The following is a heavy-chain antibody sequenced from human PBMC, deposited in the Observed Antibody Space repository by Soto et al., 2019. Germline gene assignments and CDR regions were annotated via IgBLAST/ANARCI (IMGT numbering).Heavy chain of an antibody. CDR2: IIPIFGTA. Sequence: QVQLVQSGAAVKKPGSSVKVSCKASGGTFSSYAISWVRQAPGQGLEWMGGIIPIFGTANYAQKFQGRVTITADESTSTAYMELSSLRSEDTAVYYCAREGPSSSWPDFDYWGQGTLVTVSS. D-gene: IGHD6-13*01. V-gene: IGHV1-69*12. CDR3: AREGPSSSWPDFDY. CDR1: GGTFSSYA. J-gene: IGHJ4*02.